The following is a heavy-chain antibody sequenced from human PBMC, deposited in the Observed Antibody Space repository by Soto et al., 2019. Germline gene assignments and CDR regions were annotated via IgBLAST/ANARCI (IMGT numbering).Heavy chain of an antibody. CDR1: EFTFSRYA. J-gene: IGHJ4*02. V-gene: IGHV3-30*04. CDR2: ISRDGTNK. Sequence: GGSLRLSCAASEFTFSRYAIHWVRQAPGKGLEWVAVISRDGTNKYYVDSVKGRFTISRDNSRNTLYLQMNSLRHEDAAVYYCARSRSGAVADSFDFWGQGTLVTVSS. D-gene: IGHD3-10*01. CDR3: ARSRSGAVADSFDF.